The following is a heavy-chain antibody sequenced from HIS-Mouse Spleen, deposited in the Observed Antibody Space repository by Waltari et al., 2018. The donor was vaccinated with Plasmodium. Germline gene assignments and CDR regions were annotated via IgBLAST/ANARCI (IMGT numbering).Heavy chain of an antibody. CDR2: IYWDDDK. D-gene: IGHD3-3*01. CDR1: GFSLSTSGVG. V-gene: IGHV2-5*02. CDR3: AHSGGIITIFGVVISNWFDP. Sequence: QITLKESGPTLVKPTQTLTLTCTFSGFSLSTSGVGVGWLRQPPGKALEWLALIYWDDDKRYSPSLKSRLTITKDTSKNQVVLTMTNMDPVDTATYYCAHSGGIITIFGVVISNWFDPWGQGTLVTVSS. J-gene: IGHJ5*02.